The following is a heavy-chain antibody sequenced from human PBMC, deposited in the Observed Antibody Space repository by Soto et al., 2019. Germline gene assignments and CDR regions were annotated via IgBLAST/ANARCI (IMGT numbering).Heavy chain of an antibody. CDR3: ASSTHEHLTMVRGESQH. CDR2: IYYSGST. V-gene: IGHV4-30-4*01. CDR1: GGSISSGDYY. J-gene: IGHJ1*01. Sequence: SETLSLTCTVSGGSISSGDYYWSWIRQPPGKGLEWIGYIYYSGSTYYNPSLKSRVTISVDTSKNQFSLKLSSVTAADTAVYYCASSTHEHLTMVRGESQHWGQGTLVTVSS. D-gene: IGHD3-10*01.